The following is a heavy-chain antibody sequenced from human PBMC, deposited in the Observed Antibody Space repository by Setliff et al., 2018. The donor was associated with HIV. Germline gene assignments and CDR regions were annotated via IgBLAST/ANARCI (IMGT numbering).Heavy chain of an antibody. CDR1: GYMFTDYY. CDR3: AREPGNSGYMEAYYFDY. V-gene: IGHV1-2*02. CDR2: INPNSDVA. J-gene: IGHJ4*02. D-gene: IGHD5-12*01. Sequence: ASVKVSCKASGYMFTDYYIHWVRQAPGQGLEWMGWINPNSDVANYAQKFQGRVTITADESTSTAYMELSSLRSEDTAVYYCAREPGNSGYMEAYYFDYWGQGTLVTVSS.